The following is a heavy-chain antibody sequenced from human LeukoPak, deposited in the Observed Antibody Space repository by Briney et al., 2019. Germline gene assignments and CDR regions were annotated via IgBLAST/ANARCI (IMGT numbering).Heavy chain of an antibody. CDR1: GYIFTSYD. J-gene: IGHJ4*02. D-gene: IGHD1-26*01. V-gene: IGHV1-8*01. CDR2: MNPNSGAT. Sequence: ASVKVSCKASGYIFTSYDINWVRQATGQGLEWMGWMNPNSGATGYAQKFQGRVTMTRDTSISTAYMELSSLRSEDTAVYYCARDRWEPLTVFDYWGQGTLVTVSS. CDR3: ARDRWEPLTVFDY.